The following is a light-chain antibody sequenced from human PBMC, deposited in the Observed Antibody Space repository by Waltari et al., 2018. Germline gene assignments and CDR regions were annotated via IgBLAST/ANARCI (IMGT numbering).Light chain of an antibody. V-gene: IGKV3-11*01. CDR3: KQRSEWPLT. Sequence: DIVLTQSPATLSLSPGERATLSCRASQNIGTYLSWYQQKPGQAPRLIIYDASYRATGIPARVSGSGSGTDFTLTISSLEPEDFAVYYCKQRSEWPLTFGGGTKVEVK. CDR2: DAS. CDR1: QNIGTY. J-gene: IGKJ4*01.